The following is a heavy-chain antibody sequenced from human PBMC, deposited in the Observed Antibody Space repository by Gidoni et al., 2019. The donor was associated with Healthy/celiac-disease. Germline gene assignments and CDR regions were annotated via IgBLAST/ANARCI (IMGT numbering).Heavy chain of an antibody. CDR1: GGPISSYY. D-gene: IGHD4-17*01. Sequence: QVQLQESGPGLVKPSETLSITCTVSGGPISSYYWSWIRQPPGKGLEWIGYIYYSGSTNYNPSLKSRVTISVDTSKNQFSLKLSSVTAADTAVYYCARNNNQDGDYGDYPSRYGMDVWGQGTTVTVSS. CDR2: IYYSGST. J-gene: IGHJ6*02. CDR3: ARNNNQDGDYGDYPSRYGMDV. V-gene: IGHV4-59*01.